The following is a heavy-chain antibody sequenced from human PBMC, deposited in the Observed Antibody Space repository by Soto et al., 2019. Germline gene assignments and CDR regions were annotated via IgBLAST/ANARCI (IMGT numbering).Heavy chain of an antibody. V-gene: IGHV1-69*02. D-gene: IGHD3-9*01. CDR3: ARGHFDWLLDNWFDP. CDR2: IIPILGIA. Sequence: GASVKVSCKASGGTFSSYTISWVRQAPGQGLEWMGRIIPILGIANYAQKFQGRVTITADKSTSTAYMELSSLRSEDTAVYYCARGHFDWLLDNWFDPWGQGTLVTVSS. J-gene: IGHJ5*02. CDR1: GGTFSSYT.